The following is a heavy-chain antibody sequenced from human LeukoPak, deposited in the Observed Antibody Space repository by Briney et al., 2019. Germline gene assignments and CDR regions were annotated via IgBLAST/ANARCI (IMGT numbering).Heavy chain of an antibody. CDR3: ARSEYGAFDY. CDR1: GGTFSSYA. J-gene: IGHJ4*02. D-gene: IGHD4-17*01. Sequence: VASVKVSCKASGGTFSSYAISWVRQAPGQGLEWMGGIIPIFGTANYAQKFQGRVTITADESTSTAYMELSSLRSEDTAVYYCARSEYGAFDYWGQGTLVTVSS. V-gene: IGHV1-69*13. CDR2: IIPIFGTA.